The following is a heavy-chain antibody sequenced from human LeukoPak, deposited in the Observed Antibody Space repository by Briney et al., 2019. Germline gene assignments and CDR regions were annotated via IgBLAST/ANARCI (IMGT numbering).Heavy chain of an antibody. V-gene: IGHV1-2*02. CDR3: AREGSTEWDLLDDAFDI. CDR2: INPNSGGT. CDR1: GYTFTGYY. Sequence: ASVKVSCKASGYTFTGYYMHWVRQAPGQGLEWMGWINPNSGGTNYAQKFQGRVTMTRDTSTSTVYMELSSLRSEDTAVYYCAREGSTEWDLLDDAFDIWGQGTMVTVSS. D-gene: IGHD1-26*01. J-gene: IGHJ3*02.